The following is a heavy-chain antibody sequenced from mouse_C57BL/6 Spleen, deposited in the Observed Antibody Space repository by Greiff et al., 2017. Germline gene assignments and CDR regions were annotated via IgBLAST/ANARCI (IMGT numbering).Heavy chain of an antibody. CDR1: GYTFTDYY. Sequence: VHVKQSGPVLVKPGASVKMSCKASGYTFTDYYMNWVKQSHGKSLEWIGVINPYNGGTSYNQKFKGKATLTVDKSSSTAYMELNSLTSEDSAVYYCARSRQTAQASAWFAYWGQGTLVTVSA. V-gene: IGHV1-19*01. CDR3: ARSRQTAQASAWFAY. J-gene: IGHJ3*01. CDR2: INPYNGGT. D-gene: IGHD3-2*02.